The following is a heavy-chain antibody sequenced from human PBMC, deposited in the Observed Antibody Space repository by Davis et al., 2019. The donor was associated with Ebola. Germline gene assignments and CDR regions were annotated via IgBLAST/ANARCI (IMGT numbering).Heavy chain of an antibody. CDR2: INPSGGST. D-gene: IGHD5-18*01. CDR3: ARGSWIQLWNNWFDP. V-gene: IGHV1-46*01. CDR1: GYTFTSYY. Sequence: ASVKVSCKASGYTFTSYYMHWVRQAPGQGLEWMGIINPSGGSTSYAQKFQGRVTMTRDTSTSTVYMELSSLRSEDTAVHYCARGSWIQLWNNWFDPWGQGTLVTVSS. J-gene: IGHJ5*02.